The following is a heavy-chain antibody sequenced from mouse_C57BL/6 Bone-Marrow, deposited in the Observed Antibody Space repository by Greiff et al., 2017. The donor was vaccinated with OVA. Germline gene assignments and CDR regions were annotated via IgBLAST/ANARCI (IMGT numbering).Heavy chain of an antibody. CDR2: IDPEDGET. CDR3: AKTPWTGFAY. J-gene: IGHJ3*01. V-gene: IGHV14-2*01. Sequence: EVQRVESGAELVKPGASVKLSCTASGFTIKDYYMPWVKQRTEQGLEWIGRIDPEDGETKYAPKFQGKATITADTSSNTAYLQLSSLTSEDTAVYYCAKTPWTGFAYWGQGTLVTVSA. CDR1: GFTIKDYY.